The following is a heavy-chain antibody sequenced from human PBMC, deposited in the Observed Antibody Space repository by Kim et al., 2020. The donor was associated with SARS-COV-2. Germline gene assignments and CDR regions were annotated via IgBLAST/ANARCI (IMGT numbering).Heavy chain of an antibody. D-gene: IGHD2-2*01. CDR1: GGSISSYY. Sequence: SETLSLTCTVSGGSISSYYWSWIRQPPGKGLEWIGYIYYSGSTNYNPSLKSRVTISVDTSKNQFSLKLSSVTAADTAVYYCARDRAAGRDCSSTSCYARGYYYYYGMDVWGQGTTVTVSS. V-gene: IGHV4-59*01. CDR2: IYYSGST. J-gene: IGHJ6*02. CDR3: ARDRAAGRDCSSTSCYARGYYYYYGMDV.